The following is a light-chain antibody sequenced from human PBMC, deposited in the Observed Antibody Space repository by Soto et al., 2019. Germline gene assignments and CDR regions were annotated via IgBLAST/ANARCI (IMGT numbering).Light chain of an antibody. J-gene: IGLJ1*01. CDR2: DVS. CDR1: SSDVGAFNY. CDR3: ASYTTSSTYV. V-gene: IGLV2-14*03. Sequence: QSVLTQPASVSGSPGQSIAISCTGTSSDVGAFNYVSWYQQHPGKAPKFMIFDVSSRPSGVSDRFPGSKSGNTASLTISGLQTEDEADYYCASYTTSSTYVFGTGTKLTVL.